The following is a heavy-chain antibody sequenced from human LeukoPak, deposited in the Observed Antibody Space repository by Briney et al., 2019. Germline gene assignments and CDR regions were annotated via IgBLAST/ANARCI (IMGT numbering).Heavy chain of an antibody. J-gene: IGHJ4*02. D-gene: IGHD6-19*01. CDR3: AVHGYSSGWCYFDY. Sequence: GGSVRLSCAVSGFPDSSNYMSWVRQAPGKGLEWVSVIYSGGSTYYADSVKGRFTISRDNSKNTLYLQMNSLRAEDTAVYYCAVHGYSSGWCYFDYWGQGTLVTVSS. CDR1: GFPDSSNY. CDR2: IYSGGST. V-gene: IGHV3-66*01.